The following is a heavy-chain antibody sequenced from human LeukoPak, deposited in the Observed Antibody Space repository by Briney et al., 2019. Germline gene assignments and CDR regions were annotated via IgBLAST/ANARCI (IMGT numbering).Heavy chain of an antibody. V-gene: IGHV4-4*02. J-gene: IGHJ6*03. D-gene: IGHD2/OR15-2a*01. Sequence: SETLSLTCAVSGGSISDSNWWNWVRQPPGKGLEWIGEIDHRGSTNYNPSLRSRVTISIDKSKNQFSLKVTSVTAADTAVYYCATTLTYTYMDVWGKGTTVTVSS. CDR2: IDHRGST. CDR3: ATTLTYTYMDV. CDR1: GGSISDSNW.